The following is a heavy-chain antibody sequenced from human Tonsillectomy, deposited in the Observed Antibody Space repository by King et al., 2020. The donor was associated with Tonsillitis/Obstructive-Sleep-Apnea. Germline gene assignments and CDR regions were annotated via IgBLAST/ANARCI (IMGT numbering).Heavy chain of an antibody. V-gene: IGHV3-30*04. CDR2: ISYDGSNK. CDR1: GFTFSSYA. Sequence: QVQLVESGGGVVQPGRSLRLSCAASGFTFSSYAMHWVRQAPGKGLEWVAVISYDGSNKYYADAVKGRFTISRDNSKKTLYLQMNSLRAEDTAVYYCARDQEDIVVVPAAMADINAFDIWGQGTMVTVSS. D-gene: IGHD2-2*01. J-gene: IGHJ3*02. CDR3: ARDQEDIVVVPAAMADINAFDI.